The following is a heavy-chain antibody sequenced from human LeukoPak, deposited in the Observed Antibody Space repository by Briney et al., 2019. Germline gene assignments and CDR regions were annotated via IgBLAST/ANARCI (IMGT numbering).Heavy chain of an antibody. CDR3: AKDDRGAGLLLSEY. V-gene: IGHV3-21*01. CDR1: GFTLSRYI. J-gene: IGHJ4*02. D-gene: IGHD2-15*01. CDR2: TSNDSRYI. Sequence: GGSLRLSCIASGFTLSRYIMNWVRQAPGKGLEWVASTSNDSRYIYYSDSVKGRFTISRDNSKNTLYLQMNSLRGEDTATYYCAKDDRGAGLLLSEYWGQGALVIVSS.